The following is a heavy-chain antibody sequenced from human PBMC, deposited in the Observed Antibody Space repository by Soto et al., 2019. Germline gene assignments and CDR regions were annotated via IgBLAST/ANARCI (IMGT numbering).Heavy chain of an antibody. CDR1: GFTFSSYG. J-gene: IGHJ4*02. Sequence: QVQLVESGGGVVQPGRSLRLSCAASGFTFSSYGMHWVRQAPGKGLEWVAVIWYDGSNKYYAVSVKGRFTISRDNSKNTLYLQMNSLRAEDTAVYYCARDRAVAGCFDYWGQGTLVTVSS. CDR3: ARDRAVAGCFDY. V-gene: IGHV3-33*01. D-gene: IGHD6-19*01. CDR2: IWYDGSNK.